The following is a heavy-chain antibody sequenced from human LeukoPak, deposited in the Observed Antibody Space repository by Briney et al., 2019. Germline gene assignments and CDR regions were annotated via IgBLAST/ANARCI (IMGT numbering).Heavy chain of an antibody. CDR1: GFTFSSDW. D-gene: IGHD5-18*01. CDR2: IKQDGSEK. CDR3: ARMASSYGKRPFAY. V-gene: IGHV3-7*02. J-gene: IGHJ4*02. Sequence: GGSLRLSCAASGFTFSSDWMSWGRQGPGTGLEWVSKIKQDGSEKYYVDSVKSRFTISRDNAHNSLYLPINSLRAQHRAVYYCARMASSYGKRPFAYWGQGTLVTVPS.